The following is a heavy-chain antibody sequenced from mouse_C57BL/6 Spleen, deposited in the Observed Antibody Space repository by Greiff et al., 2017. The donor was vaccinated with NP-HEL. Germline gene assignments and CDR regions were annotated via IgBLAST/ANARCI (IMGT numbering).Heavy chain of an antibody. D-gene: IGHD1-1*01. V-gene: IGHV1-80*01. CDR3: ARGYYYGSSYVRYAMDY. CDR2: IYPGDGDT. Sequence: VQLQQSGAELVKPGASVKISCKASGYAFSSYWMNWVKQRPGKGLEWIGQIYPGDGDTNYNGKFKGKATLTADKSSSTASMQLSSLTSEDSAVYFCARGYYYGSSYVRYAMDYWGQGTSVTVSS. J-gene: IGHJ4*01. CDR1: GYAFSSYW.